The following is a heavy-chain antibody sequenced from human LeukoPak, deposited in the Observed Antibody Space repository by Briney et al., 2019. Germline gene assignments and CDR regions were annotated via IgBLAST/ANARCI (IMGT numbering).Heavy chain of an antibody. J-gene: IGHJ4*02. V-gene: IGHV3-23*01. Sequence: GGSPRLSCAASGFTFSSYAMSCVRQAPGKGLEWVSAISGSGGSTYYADSVKGRFTISRDNSKNTLYLQMSSLRAEDTALYYCARDDFAGDSSGYIDYWGQGTLVTVSS. CDR2: ISGSGGST. CDR1: GFTFSSYA. D-gene: IGHD3-22*01. CDR3: ARDDFAGDSSGYIDY.